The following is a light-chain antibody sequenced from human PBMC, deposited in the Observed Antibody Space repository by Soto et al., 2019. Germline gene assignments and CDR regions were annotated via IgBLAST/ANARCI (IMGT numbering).Light chain of an antibody. CDR3: QQLNSYPRT. J-gene: IGKJ1*01. CDR2: AAS. Sequence: DIQLTQSPSFLSASVGDRITITCRASQGISSYLAWYQQKPGKAPKLLIYAASTVQSGVPSRFSGRGSVTGFTLTISSLQREEFATYHCQQLNSYPRTFGQGTKVDIK. V-gene: IGKV1-9*01. CDR1: QGISSY.